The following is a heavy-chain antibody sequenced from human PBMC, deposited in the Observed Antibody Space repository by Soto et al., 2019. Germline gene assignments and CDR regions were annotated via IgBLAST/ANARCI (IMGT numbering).Heavy chain of an antibody. D-gene: IGHD5-12*01. J-gene: IGHJ4*02. V-gene: IGHV3-23*01. CDR1: GFTFSNYA. Sequence: EVQLLESGGGLVQPGGSLRLSCAASGFTFSNYAMNWVRQAPGKGLEWVSTISSSSGSTYYAVSVKGRFTISRDNSKNFRYLHMNRLRGDDTAVYYCAKVVSEGYSGQHSDSLGQGTLVTISS. CDR3: AKVVSEGYSGQHSDS. CDR2: ISSSSGST.